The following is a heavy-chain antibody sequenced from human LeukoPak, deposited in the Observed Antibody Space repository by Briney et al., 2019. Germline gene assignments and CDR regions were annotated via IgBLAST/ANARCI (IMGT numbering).Heavy chain of an antibody. V-gene: IGHV4-34*01. CDR1: GGSFSGYY. D-gene: IGHD6-19*01. Sequence: SETLSLTCAVYGGSFSGYYWSWIRQPPGKGLEWIGEINHSGSTNYNPSLKSRVTISVDTSKNQFSLKLSSVTAADTAVYYCASLYSSGWRWGQGTLVTVSS. J-gene: IGHJ4*02. CDR2: INHSGST. CDR3: ASLYSSGWR.